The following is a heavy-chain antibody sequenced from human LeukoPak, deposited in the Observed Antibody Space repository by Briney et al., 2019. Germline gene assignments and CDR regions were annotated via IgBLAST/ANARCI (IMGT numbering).Heavy chain of an antibody. J-gene: IGHJ4*02. D-gene: IGHD3-22*01. Sequence: PSETLSLTCSVSGDSISSSEYYWSWIRQPPGKGLEWIGYIYSSGSTYYNPSLKSRVIISVDRSKNQFSLKLSSVTAADTAVYYCARKGSGYLDYWGQGTLVTVSS. CDR2: IYSSGST. V-gene: IGHV4-30-4*01. CDR1: GDSISSSEYY. CDR3: ARKGSGYLDY.